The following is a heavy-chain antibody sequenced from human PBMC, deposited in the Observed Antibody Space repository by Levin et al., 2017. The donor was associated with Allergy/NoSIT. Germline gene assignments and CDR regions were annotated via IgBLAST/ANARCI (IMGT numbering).Heavy chain of an antibody. Sequence: ETLSLTCAASGFTFSSYWMSWVRQAPGKGLEWVANIKQRGSEKHYVDSVKGRFTISRDDAKNSLYLQMNSLRAEDTAVYYCAREGTESYGHDYWGQGTLVTVSS. CDR2: IKQRGSEK. V-gene: IGHV3-7*01. D-gene: IGHD5-18*01. CDR1: GFTFSSYW. CDR3: AREGTESYGHDY. J-gene: IGHJ4*02.